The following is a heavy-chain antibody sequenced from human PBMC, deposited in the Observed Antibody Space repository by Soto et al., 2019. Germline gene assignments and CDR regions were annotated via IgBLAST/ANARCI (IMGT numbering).Heavy chain of an antibody. Sequence: LTLIITGAGGTVSKGSYLRSWTRQPPGKGLEWIGYIYYSGRTNYNPSLKSRVTISVDTSKNQFSLKMSSVTAADTAVYYCARDLRGAGFDSSGWWDRVQGTLV. CDR1: GGTVSKGSYL. CDR2: IYYSGRT. J-gene: IGHJ1*01. V-gene: IGHV4-61*01. CDR3: ARDLRGAGFDSSGWWD. D-gene: IGHD6-19*01.